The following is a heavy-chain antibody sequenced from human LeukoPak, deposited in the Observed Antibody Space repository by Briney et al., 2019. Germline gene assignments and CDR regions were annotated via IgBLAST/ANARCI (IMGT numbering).Heavy chain of an antibody. CDR3: ASGVYYASVHTWSPV. Sequence: GGSLRLSCAASGFTFSSYSMNWVRQAPGKGLEWVSSISSSNSYIYYTDSVKGRFTISRDDARSSLDLQMNSLRPEDTAVYYCASGVYYASVHTWSPVWGQGTLVTVSS. CDR2: ISSSNSYI. D-gene: IGHD3-10*01. V-gene: IGHV3-21*01. J-gene: IGHJ4*02. CDR1: GFTFSSYS.